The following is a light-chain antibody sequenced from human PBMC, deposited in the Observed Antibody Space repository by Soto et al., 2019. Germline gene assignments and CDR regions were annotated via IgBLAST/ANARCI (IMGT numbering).Light chain of an antibody. V-gene: IGKV3-15*01. CDR3: QQYNSWPPIT. Sequence: EIVLTQSPATLSLSPGERATLSCRASQSVSSNLAWYQQKPGQAPRLLIYGASTRATAIPARFSGSGSGAEFTLIISSLQSEDFSVYYCQQYNSWPPITFGGGTKVEIK. CDR1: QSVSSN. CDR2: GAS. J-gene: IGKJ4*01.